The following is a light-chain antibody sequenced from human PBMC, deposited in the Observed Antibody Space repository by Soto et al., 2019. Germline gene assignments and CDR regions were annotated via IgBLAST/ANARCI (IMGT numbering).Light chain of an antibody. V-gene: IGKV1-27*01. J-gene: IGKJ3*01. CDR2: AAS. CDR3: QRYCCASFT. Sequence: DIQMTQSPSSLSASVRDRVTITCRASQGISIYLAWYQQKPGKVPKLLIFAASTLQSGVPSWFSGSGSGTDFTLTISTLQREYVAIYYFQRYCCASFTLGYGTSVDIK. CDR1: QGISIY.